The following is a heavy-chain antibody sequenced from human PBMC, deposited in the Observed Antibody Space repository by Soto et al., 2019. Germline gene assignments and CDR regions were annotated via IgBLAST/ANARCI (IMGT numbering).Heavy chain of an antibody. D-gene: IGHD3-10*01. CDR1: GGSISSYY. CDR3: ARNPLWFGELSGWFDP. J-gene: IGHJ5*02. Sequence: PSETLSLTCTVSGGSISSYYWSWIRQPPGKGLEWIGYIYYSGSTNYNPSLKSRVTISVDTSKNQFSLNLSSVTAADTAVYYCARNPLWFGELSGWFDPWGQGTRVTVS. V-gene: IGHV4-59*08. CDR2: IYYSGST.